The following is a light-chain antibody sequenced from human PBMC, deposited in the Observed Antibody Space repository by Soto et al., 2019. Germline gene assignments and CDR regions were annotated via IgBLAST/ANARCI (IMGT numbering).Light chain of an antibody. J-gene: IGKJ4*01. V-gene: IGKV1-9*01. CDR1: QCISSY. CDR3: QQLNSYPLN. Sequence: DIPLTQSPSFLSASVGDRVTITCRASQCISSYLAWYQQKPGKAPKLLIYAASTLQSGVPSRFSGSGSGTECTLTLSSLQPEDFATYYCQQLNSYPLNFGGGTQVEIK. CDR2: AAS.